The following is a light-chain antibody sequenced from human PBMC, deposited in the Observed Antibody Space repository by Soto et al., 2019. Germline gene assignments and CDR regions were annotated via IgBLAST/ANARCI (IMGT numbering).Light chain of an antibody. CDR2: GAF. Sequence: DIQMTQYPSSVAAAVGDRVTITCRASQGISTWLAWYQHKPGTAPKLLIFGAFSLQRGVPSRFTGSGSGTHFTLTIQSLQPEDVATYYCQQVTTFPQTFGHGTKVEIK. V-gene: IGKV1-12*01. J-gene: IGKJ1*01. CDR3: QQVTTFPQT. CDR1: QGISTW.